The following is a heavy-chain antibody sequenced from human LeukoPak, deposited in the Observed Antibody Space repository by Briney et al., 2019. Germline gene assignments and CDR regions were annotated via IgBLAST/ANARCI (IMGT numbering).Heavy chain of an antibody. CDR3: AHLSSGREDY. CDR1: GFTFSSYA. V-gene: IGHV3-23*01. D-gene: IGHD6-19*01. Sequence: PGGSLRLSCAASGFTFSSYALSWVRQAPGKGLQWVSAISASGGSTYYADAVKGRFTISRDNSKNTMYLQINSLRAEDTAVYYCAHLSSGREDYWGQGTPVTVSS. J-gene: IGHJ4*02. CDR2: ISASGGST.